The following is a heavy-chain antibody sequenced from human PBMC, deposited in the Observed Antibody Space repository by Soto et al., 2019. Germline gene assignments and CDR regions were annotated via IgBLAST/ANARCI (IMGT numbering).Heavy chain of an antibody. J-gene: IGHJ4*02. CDR3: TRSVTGTTAHFDY. V-gene: IGHV3-73*02. Sequence: EVQLVESGGGLVQPGGSLKLSCAASGFSISGSAMHWVRQASGKGLEWVGRIRSKSNSYATAYAASVKGRFTISRDDSKNTAYLQMISLKTEDKAVYYCTRSVTGTTAHFDYWGQGTLVTVSS. D-gene: IGHD1-7*01. CDR2: IRSKSNSYAT. CDR1: GFSISGSA.